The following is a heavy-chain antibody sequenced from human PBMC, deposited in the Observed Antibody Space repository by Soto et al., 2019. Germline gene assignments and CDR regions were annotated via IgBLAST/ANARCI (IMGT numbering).Heavy chain of an antibody. CDR3: ATSPLGIGVVMDWFDP. V-gene: IGHV4-59*12. CDR1: GGSISSYY. D-gene: IGHD3-3*01. J-gene: IGHJ5*02. Sequence: PSETLSLTCTVSGGSISSYYWSWIRQPPGKGLEWIGYIYYSGSTNYNPSLKSRVTISVDTSKNQFSLKLSSVTAADTAVYYCATSPLGIGVVMDWFDPWGQGTLVTVS. CDR2: IYYSGST.